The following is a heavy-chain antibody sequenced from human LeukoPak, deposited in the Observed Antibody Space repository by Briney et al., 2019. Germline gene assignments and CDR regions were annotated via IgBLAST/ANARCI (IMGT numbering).Heavy chain of an antibody. CDR3: ARDHGHKSVDY. CDR2: ISGYNGNT. CDR1: GYSFSSYG. J-gene: IGHJ4*02. D-gene: IGHD2-8*01. V-gene: IGHV1-18*01. Sequence: ASVKVSCKTSGYSFSSYGMSWLRQAPGQGLEWMGWISGYNGNTNYAQKFQGRVIMTTDTSTSTVYMEVRGLRSDDTAVYYCARDHGHKSVDYWGQGTLVTVSS.